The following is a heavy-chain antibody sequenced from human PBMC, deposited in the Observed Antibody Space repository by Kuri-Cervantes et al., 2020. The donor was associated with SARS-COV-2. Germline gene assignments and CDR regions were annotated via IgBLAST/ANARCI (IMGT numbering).Heavy chain of an antibody. CDR1: GYTFTSYG. CDR3: ARSHTLYGGNSSPWDY. CDR2: ISAYNGNT. J-gene: IGHJ4*02. D-gene: IGHD4-23*01. Sequence: ASVKVSCKASGYTFTSYGISWVRQAPGQGLEWMGWISAYNGNTNYAQILQGRVTMTTDTSTSTAYMELRGLRSFDTAVYYCARSHTLYGGNSSPWDYWGQGASVTVSS. V-gene: IGHV1-18*01.